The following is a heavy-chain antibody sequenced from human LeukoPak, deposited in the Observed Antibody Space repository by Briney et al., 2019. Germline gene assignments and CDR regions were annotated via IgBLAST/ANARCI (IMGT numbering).Heavy chain of an antibody. CDR3: ARDEGARRLYYYGMDV. CDR1: GYTFTGYY. CDR2: INPTSGDT. J-gene: IGHJ6*02. Sequence: GASVKDSCQASGYTFTGYYMQWLRQAPGQGLDWMGRINPTSGDTNYAPKFQGRVTMSRDTSISTAYMELSRLRPDDTAVYYCARDEGARRLYYYGMDVWGQGTTVTVSS. D-gene: IGHD6-25*01. V-gene: IGHV1-2*06.